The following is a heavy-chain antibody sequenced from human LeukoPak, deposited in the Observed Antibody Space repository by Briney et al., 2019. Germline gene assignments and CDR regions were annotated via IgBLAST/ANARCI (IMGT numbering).Heavy chain of an antibody. D-gene: IGHD3-10*01. CDR3: TFYLLWFGELLSY. J-gene: IGHJ4*02. CDR1: GFTFSNAW. Sequence: GGSLRLSCAASGFTFSNAWMSWARQAPGKGLEWVGRIKSKTDGGTTDYAAPVKGRFTISRDDSKNTLYLQMNSLKTEDTAVYYCTFYLLWFGELLSYWGQGTLVTVSS. V-gene: IGHV3-15*01. CDR2: IKSKTDGGTT.